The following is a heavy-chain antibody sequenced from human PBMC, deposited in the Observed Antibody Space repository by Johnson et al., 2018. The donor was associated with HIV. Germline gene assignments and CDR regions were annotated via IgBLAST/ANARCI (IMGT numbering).Heavy chain of an antibody. J-gene: IGHJ3*02. CDR2: INWNGGSK. Sequence: VQLVESGGGLVKPGGSLRLSCAASGFTFSNAWMSWVRQAPGKGLEWVSGINWNGGSKGYADSMKGRFTISRDNAKNSLYLQMNTLRAEDTALYYCARDASGYEEWAFDIWGQGTMVTISS. CDR1: GFTFSNAW. CDR3: ARDASGYEEWAFDI. D-gene: IGHD5-12*01. V-gene: IGHV3-20*04.